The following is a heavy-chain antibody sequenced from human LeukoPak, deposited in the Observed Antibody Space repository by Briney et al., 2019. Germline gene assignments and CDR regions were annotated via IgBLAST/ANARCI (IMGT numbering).Heavy chain of an antibody. V-gene: IGHV3-30*18. D-gene: IGHD1-1*01. Sequence: GRSLRLSCAASGFTFSSYGMHWVRQAPGKGLEWVAVISYDGSNKYYADSVKGRFTISRDNSKNTLYLQMNSLRAEDTAVYYCAKDSWNDLGAWGQGTLVTVSS. CDR2: ISYDGSNK. CDR3: AKDSWNDLGA. J-gene: IGHJ5*02. CDR1: GFTFSSYG.